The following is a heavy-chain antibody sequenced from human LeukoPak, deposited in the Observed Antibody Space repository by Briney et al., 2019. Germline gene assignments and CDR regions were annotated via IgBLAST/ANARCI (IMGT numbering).Heavy chain of an antibody. Sequence: GGSLRLSCEASGFIFSSYGFHWVRQAPGKGLEWVSAISGSGGSTYYADSVKGRFTISRDNSKNTLYLQMSSLGAEDTAVYYCAKDQYSSAWTPSGAFDIWGQGTMVTVSS. CDR1: GFIFSSYG. CDR3: AKDQYSSAWTPSGAFDI. CDR2: ISGSGGST. V-gene: IGHV3-23*01. D-gene: IGHD6-19*01. J-gene: IGHJ3*02.